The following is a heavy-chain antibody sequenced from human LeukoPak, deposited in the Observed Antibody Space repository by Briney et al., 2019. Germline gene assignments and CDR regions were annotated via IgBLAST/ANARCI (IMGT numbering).Heavy chain of an antibody. CDR3: ARHYNWAFDY. J-gene: IGHJ4*02. D-gene: IGHD1-20*01. Sequence: GGSLRLSCAASEFSFSTYWMSWVRQAPGKGLEWVASINQEGRDKYYVDSVKGRFTISRDNAKKSLYLQMNSLRAEDTAVFYCARHYNWAFDYWGQGALVTVSS. CDR2: INQEGRDK. V-gene: IGHV3-7*05. CDR1: EFSFSTYW.